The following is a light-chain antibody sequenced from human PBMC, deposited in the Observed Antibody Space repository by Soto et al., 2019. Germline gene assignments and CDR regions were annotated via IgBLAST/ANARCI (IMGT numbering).Light chain of an antibody. V-gene: IGKV1-39*01. CDR2: AAS. Sequence: DIQMTHSPSTLSASVVERVTITFLASQSTSNYLNWYQQKPGKAPKLLISAASRLQSGVPSRFSGGGSGTEFTLTISGLQPDDFATYFCQHYESYPLNFGGGTKVDIK. J-gene: IGKJ4*01. CDR3: QHYESYPLN. CDR1: QSTSNY.